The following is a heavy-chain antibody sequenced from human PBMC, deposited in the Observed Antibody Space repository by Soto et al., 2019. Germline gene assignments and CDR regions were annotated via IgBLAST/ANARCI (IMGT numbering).Heavy chain of an antibody. D-gene: IGHD6-13*01. Sequence: SVKVSCKASGGTFSSYAISWVRQAPGQGLEWMGGIIPIFGTANCAQKFQGRVTITADESTSTAYMELSSLRSEDTAVYYCASHRYSSSQPTFDYWGQGTLVTVSS. V-gene: IGHV1-69*13. J-gene: IGHJ4*02. CDR2: IIPIFGTA. CDR3: ASHRYSSSQPTFDY. CDR1: GGTFSSYA.